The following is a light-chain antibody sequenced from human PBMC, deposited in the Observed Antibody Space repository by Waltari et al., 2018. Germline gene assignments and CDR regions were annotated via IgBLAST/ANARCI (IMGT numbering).Light chain of an antibody. J-gene: IGKJ2*01. CDR2: GAS. CDR1: QSINSN. V-gene: IGKV3-15*01. CDR3: QQYNDWPYT. Sequence: ELVMMQSPATLSVSSGERATLSCRATQSINSNLAWYQRKPGQTPRLLVYGASTRATGIPARFSGSGSGTEFTLTISSLQSEDFAIYYCQQYNDWPYTFGQGTKLEIK.